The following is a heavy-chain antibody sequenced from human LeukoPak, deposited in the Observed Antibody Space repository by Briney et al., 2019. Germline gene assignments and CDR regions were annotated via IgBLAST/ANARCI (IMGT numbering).Heavy chain of an antibody. V-gene: IGHV3-23*01. J-gene: IGHJ4*02. CDR2: ISGSGGST. Sequence: GGSLRLSCAASGFTFSSYAMSWVRQAPGKGLEWVSAISGSGGSTYYADSVKGRFTIARDNSKNTLYLQMNSLRAEDTAVYYCAKDRVPYYYGSGSYYSRGEFDYGGQGTLVTVSS. CDR1: GFTFSSYA. D-gene: IGHD3-10*01. CDR3: AKDRVPYYYGSGSYYSRGEFDY.